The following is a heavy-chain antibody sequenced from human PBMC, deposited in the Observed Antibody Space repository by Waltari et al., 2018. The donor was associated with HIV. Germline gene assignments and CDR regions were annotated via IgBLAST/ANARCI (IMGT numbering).Heavy chain of an antibody. Sequence: EAQLVGSGGGLVHPGGSLRLSCVASGFTFGAYSMNWVRQAPGEVQEWISNSSSGERTIYYAEPVRGRVTLSRDSARNALYLQMNRLRPEYTAVYYCARGDIPYYYGMDVWGQGTTVTVS. D-gene: IGHD2-21*01. V-gene: IGHV3-48*01. CDR2: SSSGERTI. J-gene: IGHJ6*02. CDR1: GFTFGAYS. CDR3: ARGDIPYYYGMDV.